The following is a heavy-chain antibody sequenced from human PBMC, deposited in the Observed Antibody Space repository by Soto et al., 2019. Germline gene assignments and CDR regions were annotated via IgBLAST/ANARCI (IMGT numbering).Heavy chain of an antibody. D-gene: IGHD5-12*01. J-gene: IGHJ1*01. CDR3: ARVRGGYRSEYFQH. CDR1: GDSISSSSW. Sequence: QVQLQESGPGLVKPSETLSLTCAVSGDSISSSSWWSWVRQPPGKGLEWIGEIYHSGSTNYNPSLKSRVTISVDKSKNQFSLKLSSVTAADTAVYYCARVRGGYRSEYFQHWGQGTLVTVSS. V-gene: IGHV4-4*02. CDR2: IYHSGST.